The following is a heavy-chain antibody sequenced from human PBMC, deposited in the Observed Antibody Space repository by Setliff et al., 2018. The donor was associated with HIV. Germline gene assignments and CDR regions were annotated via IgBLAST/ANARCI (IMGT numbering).Heavy chain of an antibody. Sequence: SETLSLTCAVYGGSFSGYYWSWIRQPPGKGLEWIGEVNRSGSTNYNPSLKSRVTISVDMSKNQFSLKLSSVTAADTAVYYCARARATETTFHYFDYYMDVWGKGTTVTVSS. CDR1: GGSFSGYY. J-gene: IGHJ6*03. D-gene: IGHD4-4*01. CDR3: ARARATETTFHYFDYYMDV. CDR2: VNRSGST. V-gene: IGHV4-34*01.